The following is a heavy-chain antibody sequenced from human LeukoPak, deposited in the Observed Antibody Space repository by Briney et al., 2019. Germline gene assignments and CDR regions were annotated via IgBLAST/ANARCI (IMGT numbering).Heavy chain of an antibody. J-gene: IGHJ4*02. CDR1: GGSISGYY. CDR2: TNLGGTT. V-gene: IGHV4-34*01. Sequence: SSETLSLTCAVYGGSISGYYWSWIRQPPGKGLEWIGETNLGGTTNYNPSLKSRVTVSVDTSKNQFSLKLSSVTAADTAVYYCARPYYYYDSSGYGGIDYWGQGALVTVSS. D-gene: IGHD3-22*01. CDR3: ARPYYYYDSSGYGGIDY.